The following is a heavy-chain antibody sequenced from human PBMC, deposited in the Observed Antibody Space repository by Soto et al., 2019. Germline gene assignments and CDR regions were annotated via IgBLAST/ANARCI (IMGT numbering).Heavy chain of an antibody. CDR1: GSRFSNYV. D-gene: IGHD2-2*02. J-gene: IGHJ4*02. V-gene: IGHV1-69*06. Sequence: QVQLVQSGAEVKTPGSSLKVSCTVSGSRFSNYVISWVRQAPGHGLEWLGRIIPIFNSTQYAQKFQGRVTKTADKSTNTASLELSSLRSDDTAVYYWAREGRGKKAGYNGLVSLGYWGQGTLVTVSS. CDR3: AREGRGKKAGYNGLVSLGY. CDR2: IIPIFNST.